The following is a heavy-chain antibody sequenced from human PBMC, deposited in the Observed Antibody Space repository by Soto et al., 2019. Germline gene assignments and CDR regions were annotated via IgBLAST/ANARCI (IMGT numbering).Heavy chain of an antibody. Sequence: ASVKVSCKASGYTFSTYILYWVRQAPGQRLEWMGWINVDNGNTNYAQNLQGRPTMTTDTSTSTAYMELGSLRSDDTAVYYCARDLNRYSSGRYYFDYWGQGTLVTVSS. CDR3: ARDLNRYSSGRYYFDY. CDR1: GYTFSTYI. D-gene: IGHD6-19*01. CDR2: INVDNGNT. V-gene: IGHV1-3*01. J-gene: IGHJ4*02.